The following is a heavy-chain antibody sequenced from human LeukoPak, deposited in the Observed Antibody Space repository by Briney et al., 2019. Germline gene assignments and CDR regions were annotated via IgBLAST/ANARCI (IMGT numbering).Heavy chain of an antibody. J-gene: IGHJ4*02. CDR3: ARDLNGNYRLDH. CDR1: GFTFSHYS. D-gene: IGHD1-7*01. Sequence: GGSLRLSCGASGFTFSHYSMNWVRQAPGRGLEWVSYISSSSGTIYYADSVKGRFTISRDNAKNSLYVQMNSVRDEDTAVYYCARDLNGNYRLDHWGQGTLVTVSS. CDR2: ISSSSGTI. V-gene: IGHV3-48*02.